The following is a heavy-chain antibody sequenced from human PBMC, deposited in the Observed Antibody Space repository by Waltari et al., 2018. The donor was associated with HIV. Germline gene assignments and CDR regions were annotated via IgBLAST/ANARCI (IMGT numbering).Heavy chain of an antibody. Sequence: EEQLVESGGGLVQPGGSLRLACAASGFTFSAHWLHWVCQVPGKGLVWVSRINSDGSDTLTADSVKGRFTISRDNAKNTLYLQMNSLRPEDTAVYYCVKGAPFDYWGQGALVAVSS. V-gene: IGHV3-74*03. CDR2: INSDGSDT. J-gene: IGHJ4*02. CDR3: VKGAPFDY. CDR1: GFTFSAHW.